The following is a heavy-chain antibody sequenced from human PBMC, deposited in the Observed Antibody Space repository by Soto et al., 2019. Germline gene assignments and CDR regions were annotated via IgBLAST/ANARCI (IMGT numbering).Heavy chain of an antibody. Sequence: SVKVSCKASGVTFSSYAISWVRQAPGQGLEWMGGIIPIFGTANYAQKFQGRVTITADESTSTAYMELSSLRSEDTAVYYCARDDYGDYDYYYGMDVWGQGTTVTVSS. D-gene: IGHD4-17*01. CDR3: ARDDYGDYDYYYGMDV. CDR1: GVTFSSYA. V-gene: IGHV1-69*13. J-gene: IGHJ6*02. CDR2: IIPIFGTA.